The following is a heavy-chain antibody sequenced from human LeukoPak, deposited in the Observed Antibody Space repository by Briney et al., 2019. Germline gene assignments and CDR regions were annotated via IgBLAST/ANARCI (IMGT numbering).Heavy chain of an antibody. CDR3: ARDFGGPNIYWYFDL. Sequence: SETLCLTCTVSGGSISSYYWSWIRQPPGKGLEWIGYIYYSGSTNYNPSLKSRVTISVDTSKNQFSLKLSSVTAADTAVYYCARDFGGPNIYWYFDLWGRGTLVTVSS. CDR2: IYYSGST. D-gene: IGHD2-15*01. V-gene: IGHV4-59*01. CDR1: GGSISSYY. J-gene: IGHJ2*01.